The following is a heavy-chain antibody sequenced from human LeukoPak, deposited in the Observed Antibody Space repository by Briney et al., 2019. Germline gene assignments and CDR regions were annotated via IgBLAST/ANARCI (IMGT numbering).Heavy chain of an antibody. V-gene: IGHV4-38-2*02. D-gene: IGHD3-10*01. CDR1: GYSISSGYY. CDR2: IYHSGST. Sequence: SETLSLTCTVSGYSISSGYYWGWIRQPPGKGLEWIGSIYHSGSTYYNPSLKSRVTISVDTSKNQFSLKLSSVTAADTAVYYCATRPYYYGSGSYLADWGQGTLVTVSS. CDR3: ATRPYYYGSGSYLAD. J-gene: IGHJ4*02.